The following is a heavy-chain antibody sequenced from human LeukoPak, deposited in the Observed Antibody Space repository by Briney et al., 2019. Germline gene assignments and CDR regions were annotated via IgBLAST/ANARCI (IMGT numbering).Heavy chain of an antibody. Sequence: GGSLRLSCAASGFTFSSYTLNWVRQAPGKGLEWVSSIGSAGGYIYYADSVKGRFTISRDNAKNSLYLQMNSLRAVDTAVYYCAREIVSSNSFDNWGQGTLVTVSS. CDR3: AREIVSSNSFDN. J-gene: IGHJ4*02. V-gene: IGHV3-21*01. CDR1: GFTFSSYT. CDR2: IGSAGGYI. D-gene: IGHD2-2*01.